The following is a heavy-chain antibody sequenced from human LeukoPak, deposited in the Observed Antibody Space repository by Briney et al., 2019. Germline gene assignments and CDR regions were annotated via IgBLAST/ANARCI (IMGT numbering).Heavy chain of an antibody. CDR2: ISYDGTNK. CDR3: ARDHNGSGNYYATSYNFDY. J-gene: IGHJ4*02. Sequence: PGGSLRLSCAASGFTFSNYAIHWVRQAPGKGLEWVAIISYDGTNKYYADSVKGRFTISRDNSKNTLCLQMNSLRAEDTAVYYCARDHNGSGNYYATSYNFDYWGQGTLVTVSS. V-gene: IGHV3-30*04. D-gene: IGHD3-10*01. CDR1: GFTFSNYA.